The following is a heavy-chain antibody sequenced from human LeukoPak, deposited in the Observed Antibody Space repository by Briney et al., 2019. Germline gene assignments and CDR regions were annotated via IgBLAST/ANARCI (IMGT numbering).Heavy chain of an antibody. D-gene: IGHD3-16*01. V-gene: IGHV3-7*01. CDR3: ASGGHLDY. Sequence: PGESLRLSCEVSGLRFNGFWVSWVGQAPGKGREWAANINENGGEKYYVDSVKGGFTISRDNAKNSMYLQMNSLRVEDTAVYYCASGGHLDYWGQGTLVTVSS. J-gene: IGHJ4*02. CDR1: GLRFNGFW. CDR2: INENGGEK.